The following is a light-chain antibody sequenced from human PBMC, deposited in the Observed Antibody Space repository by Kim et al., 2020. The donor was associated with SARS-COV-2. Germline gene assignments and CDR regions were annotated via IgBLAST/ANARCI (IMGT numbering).Light chain of an antibody. V-gene: IGKV3-20*01. CDR2: GAS. Sequence: EIVLTQSPGTLSLSPGERATPSCRASQSVSNNYLAWYQQKPGQAPRLLIYGASSRATGIPDRFSGSGSGTDFTLTISRLEPEDFAVYYCQQYGSSPYTFGQGTKLEI. CDR1: QSVSNNY. CDR3: QQYGSSPYT. J-gene: IGKJ2*01.